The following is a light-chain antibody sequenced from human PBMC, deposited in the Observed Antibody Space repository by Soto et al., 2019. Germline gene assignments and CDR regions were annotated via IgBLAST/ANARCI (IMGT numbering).Light chain of an antibody. V-gene: IGKV3-15*01. CDR3: QQYKSWPPIT. J-gene: IGKJ5*01. Sequence: ELVLTQSPATLSLSPGERATLSCRASQTVPSRIAWYQQKPGQAPSLIIYGAYTRATGVPDRFSGTGSGTEFTPTTSSLKSEDYAVYYCQQYKSWPPITCGQGTRLEIK. CDR2: GAY. CDR1: QTVPSR.